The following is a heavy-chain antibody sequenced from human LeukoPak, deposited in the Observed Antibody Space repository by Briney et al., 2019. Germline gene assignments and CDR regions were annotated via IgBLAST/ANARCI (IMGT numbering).Heavy chain of an antibody. D-gene: IGHD3-10*01. CDR1: GFTFSNYA. CDR3: AKSGRLLWFGETYFDY. V-gene: IGHV3-23*01. Sequence: SEGSLRLSCAASGFTFSNYAMSWVRQAPGQRLEWVSAIGGGGGDTYYADSVKGRFTISRDNSKNTLYLQMNSLRAEDTAVYYCAKSGRLLWFGETYFDYWGQGTLVTVSS. J-gene: IGHJ4*02. CDR2: IGGGGGDT.